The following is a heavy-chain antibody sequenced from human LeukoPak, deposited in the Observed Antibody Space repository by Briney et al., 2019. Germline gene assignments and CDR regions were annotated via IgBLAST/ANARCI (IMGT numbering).Heavy chain of an antibody. CDR2: IYPGDSDT. D-gene: IGHD6-13*01. J-gene: IGHJ4*02. CDR1: GSRFTSYW. CDR3: ARRGLYSSSWYIDY. V-gene: IGHV5-51*01. Sequence: GESLQISCKGSGSRFTSYWIGWVRQVPGKGLEWMGIIYPGDSDTRYSPSFQGQVTISADKSISTAYLQWSSLKASDTAMYYCARRGLYSSSWYIDYWGQGTLVTVSS.